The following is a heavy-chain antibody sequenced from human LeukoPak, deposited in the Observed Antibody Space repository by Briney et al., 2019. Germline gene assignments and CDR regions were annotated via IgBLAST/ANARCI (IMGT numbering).Heavy chain of an antibody. J-gene: IGHJ3*02. Sequence: GESLQISCKGSGYSFSSYWIAWVRQMPGKGLEWMGIIYPGDSDTRYRPSFQGQVTISADKSISTAYLQWSSLKASDAAMYYCARVGIGYCSGGSCYVDAFDIWGQGTMVTVSS. D-gene: IGHD2-15*01. CDR1: GYSFSSYW. V-gene: IGHV5-51*01. CDR3: ARVGIGYCSGGSCYVDAFDI. CDR2: IYPGDSDT.